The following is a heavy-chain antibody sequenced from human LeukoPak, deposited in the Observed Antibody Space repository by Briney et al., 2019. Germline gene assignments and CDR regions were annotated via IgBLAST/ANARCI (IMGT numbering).Heavy chain of an antibody. D-gene: IGHD3-3*01. CDR1: GYTLTELS. Sequence: ASVKVSCKVSGYTLTELSMHWVRQAPGKGLEWMGGFDPEDGETIYAQKFQGRVTMTTDTSTSTAYMELRSLRSDDTAVYYCARVPVLRFLAADSPHRGNYYYYYYMDVWGKGTTVAVSS. J-gene: IGHJ6*03. V-gene: IGHV1-24*01. CDR3: ARVPVLRFLAADSPHRGNYYYYYYMDV. CDR2: FDPEDGET.